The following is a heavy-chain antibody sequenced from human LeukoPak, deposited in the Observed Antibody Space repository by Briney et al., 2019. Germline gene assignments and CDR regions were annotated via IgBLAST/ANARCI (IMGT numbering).Heavy chain of an antibody. V-gene: IGHV1-69*05. CDR3: ARAAGIAVAVNYFEY. Sequence: SVKVSCKASGGTFSSYAISWVRQAPGQGLEWMGGIIPIFGTANYAQKFQGRVTITTDESTSTAYMELSSLRSEDTAVYYCARAAGIAVAVNYFEYWGQGTLVTVSS. CDR2: IIPIFGTA. J-gene: IGHJ4*02. CDR1: GGTFSSYA. D-gene: IGHD6-19*01.